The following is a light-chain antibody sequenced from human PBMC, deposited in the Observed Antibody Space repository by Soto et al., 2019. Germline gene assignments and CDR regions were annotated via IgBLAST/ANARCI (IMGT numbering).Light chain of an antibody. Sequence: EIVLTQSPSTLAVSPGDRATLSCRASQSVSSNLAWYQQTPGQTPRLLIYGASTRATGVPPRFTGSRSGTEFTLTISSLQYDDFAIYYCQQYHNWPPITFGQGTRLEIK. J-gene: IGKJ5*01. V-gene: IGKV3-15*01. CDR1: QSVSSN. CDR2: GAS. CDR3: QQYHNWPPIT.